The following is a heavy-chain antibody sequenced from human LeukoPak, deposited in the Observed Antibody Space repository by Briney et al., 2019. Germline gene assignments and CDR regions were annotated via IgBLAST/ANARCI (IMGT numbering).Heavy chain of an antibody. CDR1: GGSINSYY. CDR3: ARHPSSAWPFDY. D-gene: IGHD6-19*01. CDR2: IYYSGNT. J-gene: IGHJ4*02. V-gene: IGHV4-59*08. Sequence: PSETLSLTCTVSGGSINSYYWGWIRQSPGRGLEWIGYIYYSGNTDYNPSLKSRVTISVDTSKNQFSLKVSSVTAADAAVYYCARHPSSAWPFDYWGQGTLVTVSS.